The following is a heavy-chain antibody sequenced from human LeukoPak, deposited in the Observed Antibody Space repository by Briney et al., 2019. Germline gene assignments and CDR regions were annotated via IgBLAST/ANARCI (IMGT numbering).Heavy chain of an antibody. CDR3: AKEPYGGTYPPWD. CDR1: GFTFRSYG. Sequence: GGSLRLSCAASGFTFRSYGMHWVRQAPGKGLEWVAFIRYDGRNKYNADSVKGRFTISRDTSKNTLYLQMNSLRPEDTAVYYCAKEPYGGTYPPWDWGQGTLVTVSS. D-gene: IGHD1-26*01. V-gene: IGHV3-30*02. J-gene: IGHJ4*02. CDR2: IRYDGRNK.